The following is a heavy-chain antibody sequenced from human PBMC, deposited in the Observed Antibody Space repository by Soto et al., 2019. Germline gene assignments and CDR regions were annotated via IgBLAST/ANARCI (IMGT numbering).Heavy chain of an antibody. V-gene: IGHV1-2*02. D-gene: IGHD2-15*01. Sequence: GASVKVSCKASGYTFTGYYMHWVRQAPGQGLEWMGWINPNSGGTNYAQKFQGRVTMTRDTSISTAYMELSRLRSDDTAVYYCASATAGGLDGYCSGGSCPYGMDVWGQGTTVTVSS. CDR2: INPNSGGT. J-gene: IGHJ6*02. CDR1: GYTFTGYY. CDR3: ASATAGGLDGYCSGGSCPYGMDV.